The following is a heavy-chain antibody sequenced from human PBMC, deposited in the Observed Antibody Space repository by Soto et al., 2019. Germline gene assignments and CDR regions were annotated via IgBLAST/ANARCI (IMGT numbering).Heavy chain of an antibody. CDR3: ARLIGDSWLDS. CDR1: GFTFSTSA. V-gene: IGHV1-58*01. D-gene: IGHD2-8*01. J-gene: IGHJ5*01. Sequence: SVKVSCKTSGFTFSTSAVHWVRQARGHRLQWIGWIDVGSGNANYAQMLQERVTISRDMSTSTAYMELSSLTPDDTAVYYCARLIGDSWLDSWGQGTLVTVSS. CDR2: IDVGSGNA.